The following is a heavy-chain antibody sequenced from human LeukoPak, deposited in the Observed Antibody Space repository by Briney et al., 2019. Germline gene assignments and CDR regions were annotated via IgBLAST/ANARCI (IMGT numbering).Heavy chain of an antibody. CDR2: IYYSGST. J-gene: IGHJ3*02. V-gene: IGHV4-59*01. CDR3: ARVSCSGGSCYSGAFDI. D-gene: IGHD2-15*01. Sequence: PSETLSLTCTVSGGSFSSYYWSWIRQPPGKGLEWIGYIYYSGSTNYNPSLKSRVTISVDTSKNQFSLKLSSVTAADTAVYYCARVSCSGGSCYSGAFDIWGQGTMVTVSS. CDR1: GGSFSSYY.